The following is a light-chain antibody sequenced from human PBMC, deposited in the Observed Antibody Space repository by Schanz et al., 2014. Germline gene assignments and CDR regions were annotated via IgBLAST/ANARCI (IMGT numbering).Light chain of an antibody. Sequence: DIVMTQSPDSLAVSLGERATINCRSSQSVLYRSHNKNYLAWYQQKPGQPPKLLIYWASTRESGVPDRFSGSESGTDFTLTISSLQAEDVAVYYCQRRSNWSWTFGQGTKVEIK. CDR3: QRRSNWSWT. V-gene: IGKV4-1*01. J-gene: IGKJ1*01. CDR1: QSVLYRSHNKNY. CDR2: WAS.